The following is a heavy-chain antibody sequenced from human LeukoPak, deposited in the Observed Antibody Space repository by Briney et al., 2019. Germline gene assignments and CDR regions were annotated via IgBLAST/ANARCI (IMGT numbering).Heavy chain of an antibody. CDR1: RFSFSNYG. Sequence: PGGSLRLSCAASRFSFSNYGMHWVRQAPGKGLEWVAFIRYDGRNKYYADSVKGRFTISRDNSKNTLYLQMNSLRAEDTAVYYCAKDMRQWLVPDAFDIWGQGTMVTVSS. CDR3: AKDMRQWLVPDAFDI. CDR2: IRYDGRNK. D-gene: IGHD6-19*01. J-gene: IGHJ3*02. V-gene: IGHV3-30*02.